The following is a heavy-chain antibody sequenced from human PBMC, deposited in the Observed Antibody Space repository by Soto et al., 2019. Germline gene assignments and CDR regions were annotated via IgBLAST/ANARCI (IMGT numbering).Heavy chain of an antibody. D-gene: IGHD6-19*01. CDR3: ARSTGSGWTGDAFDI. Sequence: SETLSLTCTVSSGSISSSIYYWGWIRQPPGMGLEWIGSISYSGNTYYSPSLKSRVTISVDTSKYQFSLKLTSVTAADTAVYYCARSTGSGWTGDAFDIWGQGTMVTVSS. CDR1: SGSISSSIYY. CDR2: ISYSGNT. J-gene: IGHJ3*02. V-gene: IGHV4-39*01.